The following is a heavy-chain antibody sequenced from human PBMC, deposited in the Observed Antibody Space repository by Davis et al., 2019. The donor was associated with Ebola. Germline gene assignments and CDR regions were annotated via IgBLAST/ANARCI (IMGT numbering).Heavy chain of an antibody. CDR3: VRENLGTSTIIYYYGMDV. CDR1: GFTFSDYY. V-gene: IGHV3-11*04. J-gene: IGHJ6*02. D-gene: IGHD1-26*01. CDR2: ISSSGSTI. Sequence: PGGSLRLSCAASGFTFSDYYMSWIRQAPRKGLEWVSYISSSGSTIYYADSVKGRFTISRDNAKKSLYLQMNSLRAEDTAKYFCVRENLGTSTIIYYYGMDVWGQGTTVTVSS.